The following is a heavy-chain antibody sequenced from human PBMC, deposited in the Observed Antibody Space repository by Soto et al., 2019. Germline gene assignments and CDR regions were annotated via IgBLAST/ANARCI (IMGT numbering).Heavy chain of an antibody. CDR1: GYTFTGYY. V-gene: IGHV1-2*04. Sequence: QVQLVQSGAEVKKPGASVKVSCKASGYTFTGYYMHWVRQAPGQGLEWMGWINPNSGGTNYAQKFQGWVTMTRDTXIRTAYMELSRLRSDDTAVYYCARAARGDEAPMDYWGQGTLVTVSS. CDR3: ARAARGDEAPMDY. J-gene: IGHJ4*02. D-gene: IGHD3-10*01. CDR2: INPNSGGT.